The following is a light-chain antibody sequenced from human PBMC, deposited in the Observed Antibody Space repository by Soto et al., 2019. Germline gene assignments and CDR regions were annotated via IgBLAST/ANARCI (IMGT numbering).Light chain of an antibody. CDR1: QSISSSY. V-gene: IGKV3-20*01. CDR2: DAS. Sequence: EIVLTQSPGTLSLSPGERATFSCRASQSISSSYLAWYQQKPGQAPRLLIYDASKRATGIPDRFSGSGSGTDFTLTISRLEPEDFAVYYCQQYAGSPLTFGGGTKVDIK. CDR3: QQYAGSPLT. J-gene: IGKJ4*01.